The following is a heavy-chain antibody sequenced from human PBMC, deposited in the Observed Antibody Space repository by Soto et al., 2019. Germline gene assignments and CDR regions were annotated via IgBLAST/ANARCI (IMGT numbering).Heavy chain of an antibody. CDR1: GFTFSSYA. Sequence: EVQLLESGGGWVQPGGSLRLSCAASGFTFSSYAMSWVRQAPGKGLEWVSAISGSGGSTYYEDSVKGRFTISRDNSKNTLYLQMNSLRAEDTAVYYCAKNTGFYYYFYYMDVWGKGTTVTVSS. CDR3: AKNTGFYYYFYYMDV. J-gene: IGHJ6*03. V-gene: IGHV3-23*01. CDR2: ISGSGGST. D-gene: IGHD5-18*01.